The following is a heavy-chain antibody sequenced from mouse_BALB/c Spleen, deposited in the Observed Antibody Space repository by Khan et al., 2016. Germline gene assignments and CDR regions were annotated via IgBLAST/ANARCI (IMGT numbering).Heavy chain of an antibody. CDR3: ARSRDYDFDY. J-gene: IGHJ2*01. D-gene: IGHD2-4*01. CDR1: GYAFSSYW. CDR2: IYPGDGDT. Sequence: QVQLKESGAELVRPGSSVKISCKASGYAFSSYWTNWVKQRPGQGLEWIGQIYPGDGDTNYNGKLKGKATLTADKSSSTAYMQLSSLTSEDSAVYFCARSRDYDFDYWGQGTTLTVSS. V-gene: IGHV1-80*01.